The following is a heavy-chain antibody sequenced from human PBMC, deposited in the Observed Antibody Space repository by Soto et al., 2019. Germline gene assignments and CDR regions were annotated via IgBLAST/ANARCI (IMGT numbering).Heavy chain of an antibody. CDR2: ISNDGSNE. V-gene: IGHV3-30*18. CDR1: GFTFRWFG. Sequence: GGSLRLSCAGSGFTFRWFGMNWVRQAPGKGLEWVARISNDGSNEYYVDSVKGRFTISRDNSKNTLYLQMDSLRAEDTAVYYCAKGEIRGIIPSYFDYWGLGTLVTVSS. CDR3: AKGEIRGIIPSYFDY. J-gene: IGHJ4*02. D-gene: IGHD3-10*01.